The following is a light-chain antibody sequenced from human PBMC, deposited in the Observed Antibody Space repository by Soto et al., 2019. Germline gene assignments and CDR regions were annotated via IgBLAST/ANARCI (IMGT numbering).Light chain of an antibody. CDR1: SSDVGVYNY. Sequence: QSVLTQPASVSGSPGQSITISCTGTSSDVGVYNYVSWYQQHPGKAPKLMIYEVSNRPSGVSNRFSGSKSGNTASLTISGLQAEDEADYYCCSYAGSSTWVFGGGTKLTVL. CDR2: EVS. CDR3: CSYAGSSTWV. J-gene: IGLJ2*01. V-gene: IGLV2-23*02.